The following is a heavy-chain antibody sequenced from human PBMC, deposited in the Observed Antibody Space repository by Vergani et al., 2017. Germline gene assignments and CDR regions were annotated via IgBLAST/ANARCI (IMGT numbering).Heavy chain of an antibody. J-gene: IGHJ4*02. D-gene: IGHD2-15*01. CDR1: GGSISSYY. CDR3: AGLYCSGGSCYSGGVDY. CDR2: IYYSGST. V-gene: IGHV4-39*01. Sequence: QVQLQESGPGLVKPSETLSLTCTVSGGSISSYYWGWIRQPPGKGLEWIGSIYYSGSTYYNPSLKSRVTISVDTSKNQFSLKLSSVTAADTAVYYCAGLYCSGGSCYSGGVDYWGQGTLVTVSS.